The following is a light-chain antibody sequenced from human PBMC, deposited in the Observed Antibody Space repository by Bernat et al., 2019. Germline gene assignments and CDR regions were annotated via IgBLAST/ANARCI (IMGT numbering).Light chain of an antibody. Sequence: QSALTQPRSVSGSPGQSVTISCTGTSGDVGGYNRVSWYQQHPGKAPKFMIYDVNKRPSGVPDRFSGSKSGSTASLTISGLQAEDEADYYCCSFAGKSAWVCSGGTKVTVL. V-gene: IGLV2-11*01. CDR2: DVN. J-gene: IGLJ3*02. CDR3: CSFAGKSAWV. CDR1: SGDVGGYNR.